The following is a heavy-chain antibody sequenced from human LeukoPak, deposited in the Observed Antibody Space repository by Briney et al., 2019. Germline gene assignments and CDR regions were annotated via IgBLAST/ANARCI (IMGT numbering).Heavy chain of an antibody. J-gene: IGHJ4*02. D-gene: IGHD3-22*01. CDR2: VYYSGRT. CDR1: GGSINNYY. CDR3: ARHGYDSNGLD. V-gene: IGHV4-59*08. Sequence: SETLSLTCTVSGGSINNYYWSWIRQPPGQGLQWIGYVYYSGRTSYDPSLQSRVTISVDTSKREFSLKLSSVIAADTAVYYCARHGYDSNGLDWGQGTLATVSS.